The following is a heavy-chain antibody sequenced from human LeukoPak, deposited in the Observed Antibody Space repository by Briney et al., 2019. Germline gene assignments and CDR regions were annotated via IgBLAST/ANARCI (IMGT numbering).Heavy chain of an antibody. CDR2: INHSGST. CDR1: GGSFSGYY. Sequence: SETLSLTCAVYGGSFSGYYWSWIRQPPGKGLEWIGEINHSGSTNYNPSLKSRVTISVDTSKNQFSLKLRSVTAADTAVYYCARGPRLITIFGVVSRVIEAFFDYWGQGTLVAVSS. V-gene: IGHV4-34*01. CDR3: ARGPRLITIFGVVSRVIEAFFDY. J-gene: IGHJ4*02. D-gene: IGHD3-3*01.